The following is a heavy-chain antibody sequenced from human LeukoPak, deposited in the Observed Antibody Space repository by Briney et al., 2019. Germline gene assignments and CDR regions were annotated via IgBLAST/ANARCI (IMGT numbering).Heavy chain of an antibody. CDR2: IRSKPYGGAT. J-gene: IGHJ4*02. Sequence: GGSLRLSCTASGFTFGDYAMSWVRQAPGKGLEWVCFIRSKPYGGATEVAASVKGRFTISRDDSKSIAYLRMNSLKTEDTALYYCTRDGNYGDYIGAYFDYWGQGTLVTVSS. D-gene: IGHD4-17*01. V-gene: IGHV3-49*04. CDR3: TRDGNYGDYIGAYFDY. CDR1: GFTFGDYA.